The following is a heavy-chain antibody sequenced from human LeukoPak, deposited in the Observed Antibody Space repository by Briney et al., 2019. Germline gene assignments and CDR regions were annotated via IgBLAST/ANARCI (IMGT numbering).Heavy chain of an antibody. J-gene: IGHJ4*02. CDR3: ARGLRYFDWLLTGVGYFDY. D-gene: IGHD3-9*01. Sequence: SEPLSLTCTVSGGSISSSSYYWGWIRQPPGKGLEWIGSIYYSGSTYYNPSLKSRVTISVDTSKNQFSLKLSSVTAADTAVYYCARGLRYFDWLLTGVGYFDYWGQGTLVTVSS. CDR1: GGSISSSSYY. V-gene: IGHV4-39*01. CDR2: IYYSGST.